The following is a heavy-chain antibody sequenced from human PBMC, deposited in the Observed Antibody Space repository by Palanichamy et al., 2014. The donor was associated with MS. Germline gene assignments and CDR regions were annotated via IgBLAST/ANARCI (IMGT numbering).Heavy chain of an antibody. J-gene: IGHJ5*02. D-gene: IGHD3-10*01. CDR2: INPSGGST. CDR1: GYTFTSYY. CDR3: ARGTAMVRGVINKRSGWIDP. V-gene: IGHV1-46*03. Sequence: QVQLVQSGAEVKKPGASVKVSCKASGYTFTSYYMHWVRQAPGQGLEWMGIINPSGGSTSYAQKFQGRVTMTRDTSTSTVYMELSSLRSEDTAVYYCARGTAMVRGVINKRSGWIDPLGQGTLVTVSS.